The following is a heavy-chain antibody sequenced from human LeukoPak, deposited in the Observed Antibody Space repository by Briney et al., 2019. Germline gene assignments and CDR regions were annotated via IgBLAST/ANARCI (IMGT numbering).Heavy chain of an antibody. CDR3: ARRFYYGSGSPQIAYYFDY. V-gene: IGHV5-51*01. Sequence: GESLKISCKGSGYSFTNYWIGWVRQIPGKGLEWMGIIYPGDSDTRYSPSFQGQVTISADKSISTAYLPWSSLKASDTAMYYCARRFYYGSGSPQIAYYFDYWGQGTLVTVSS. CDR1: GYSFTNYW. D-gene: IGHD3-10*01. CDR2: IYPGDSDT. J-gene: IGHJ4*02.